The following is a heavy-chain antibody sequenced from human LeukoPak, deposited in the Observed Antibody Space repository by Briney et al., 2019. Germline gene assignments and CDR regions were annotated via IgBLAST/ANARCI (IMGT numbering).Heavy chain of an antibody. J-gene: IGHJ6*02. D-gene: IGHD5-12*01. Sequence: SETLSLTCAVYGGSFSGYYWSWLRQPPGKGLEWIGEINHSGSTNYNPSLKSRVTISVDTSKNQFSLKLSSVTAADTAVYYCARFPVRGYSGYGYYYGMDVWGQGTTVTVSS. CDR2: INHSGST. CDR3: ARFPVRGYSGYGYYYGMDV. V-gene: IGHV4-34*01. CDR1: GGSFSGYY.